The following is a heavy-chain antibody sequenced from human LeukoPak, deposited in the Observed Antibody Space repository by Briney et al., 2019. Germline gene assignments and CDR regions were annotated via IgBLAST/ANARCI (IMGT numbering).Heavy chain of an antibody. Sequence: GGSLRLSCAASGFTFSNAWMNWVRQAPGKGLEWVGRIKSKTDGGTTDYAAPVKGRFTISRDDSKNTLYLQMNSLKTEDTAMYYCTTDLVGSRIAAAGSPWYWGQGTLVTVSS. CDR3: TTDLVGSRIAAAGSPWY. CDR1: GFTFSNAW. CDR2: IKSKTDGGTT. V-gene: IGHV3-15*07. D-gene: IGHD6-13*01. J-gene: IGHJ4*02.